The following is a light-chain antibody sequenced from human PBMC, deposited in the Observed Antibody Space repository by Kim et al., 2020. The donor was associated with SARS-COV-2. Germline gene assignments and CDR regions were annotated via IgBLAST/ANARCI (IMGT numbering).Light chain of an antibody. CDR2: GGS. V-gene: IGKV3-20*01. J-gene: IGKJ5*01. CDR1: QSLITSY. CDR3: QQFGSSPMT. Sequence: SPGDRATLACRASQSLITSYLAWYQQKPGQPPSLLIYGGSSRATGIPDRFSGSGSGTDFTLTITRLEPEDSAVYYCQQFGSSPMTFGQGTRLEIK.